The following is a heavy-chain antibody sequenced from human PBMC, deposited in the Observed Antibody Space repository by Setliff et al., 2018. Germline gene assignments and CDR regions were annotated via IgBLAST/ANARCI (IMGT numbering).Heavy chain of an antibody. CDR1: GVPLSGHY. D-gene: IGHD4-4*01. CDR2: VHHSGTT. V-gene: IGHV4-34*01. J-gene: IGHJ3*02. Sequence: SETLSLTCAVYGVPLSGHYWTWVRQTPGKGLEWIGEVHHSGTTNYNSSLKSRVTISVDTSDTSRNQFSLRLKFLTATDTGVYYCASRVVDYMFPFDTWGQGTVVTVSS. CDR3: ASRVVDYMFPFDT.